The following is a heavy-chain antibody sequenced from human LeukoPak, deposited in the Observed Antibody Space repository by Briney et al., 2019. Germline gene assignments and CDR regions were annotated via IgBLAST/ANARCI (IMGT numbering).Heavy chain of an antibody. CDR2: IIPIFGTA. CDR1: GGTFSSYA. D-gene: IGHD4-23*01. V-gene: IGHV1-69*13. J-gene: IGHJ6*03. CDR3: ARGGGNSAYYYYYMDV. Sequence: GASVKVSCKASGGTFSSYAISWVRQAPGQGLERMGGIIPIFGTANYAQKFQGRVTITADESTSTAYMELSSLRSEDTAVYYCARGGGNSAYYYYYMDVWGKGTTVTVSS.